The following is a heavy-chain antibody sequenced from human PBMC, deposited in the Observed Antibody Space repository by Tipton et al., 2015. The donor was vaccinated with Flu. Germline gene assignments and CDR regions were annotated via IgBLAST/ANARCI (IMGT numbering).Heavy chain of an antibody. CDR2: IFYSGST. V-gene: IGHV4-39*07. Sequence: LRLSCTVSGGSISDSDYYWAWIRQPPGKRLEWIGSIFYSGSTNYNPSLKNRVTISLDTSKNQFSLQLKSVTASDTAVYYCARLKLFALVNHSYYYGLDVRGQGTTVTVS. CDR1: GGSISDSDYY. CDR3: ARLKLFALVNHSYYYGLDV. J-gene: IGHJ6*02. D-gene: IGHD3/OR15-3a*01.